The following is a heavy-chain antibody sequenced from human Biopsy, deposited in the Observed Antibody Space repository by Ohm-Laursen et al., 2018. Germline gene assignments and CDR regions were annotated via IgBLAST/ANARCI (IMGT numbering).Heavy chain of an antibody. Sequence: SETLSLTCTVSGDSISSYYWSWIRQPPGKGLEWIGYIFYSGTTEYNPSLKRRVRISLDTAKNQFSLNLRSVTAADTATYFCARAYYYGAGSYYSPWMEVWGQGTTVSVS. D-gene: IGHD3-10*01. V-gene: IGHV4-59*01. J-gene: IGHJ6*02. CDR2: IFYSGTT. CDR1: GDSISSYY. CDR3: ARAYYYGAGSYYSPWMEV.